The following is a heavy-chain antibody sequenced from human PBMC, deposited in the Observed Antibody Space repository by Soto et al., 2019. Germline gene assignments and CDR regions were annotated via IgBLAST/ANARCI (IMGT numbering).Heavy chain of an antibody. CDR3: ARGSLRYLKKYWFDP. J-gene: IGHJ5*02. D-gene: IGHD3-9*01. Sequence: ASVKVSCKASGGTFSSYAISWVRQAPGQGLEWMGGIIPIFGTANYAQKFQGRVTITADESTSTAYMELSSLRSEDTAVYYCARGSLRYLKKYWFDPWGQGTLVTVSS. V-gene: IGHV1-69*13. CDR1: GGTFSSYA. CDR2: IIPIFGTA.